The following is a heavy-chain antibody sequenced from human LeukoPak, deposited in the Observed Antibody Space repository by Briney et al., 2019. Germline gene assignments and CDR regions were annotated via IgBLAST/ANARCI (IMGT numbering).Heavy chain of an antibody. J-gene: IGHJ3*02. CDR3: ALVWFGDTEAFDI. V-gene: IGHV1-69*05. Sequence: SVKVSCKASGGTFSSYAISWVRQAPGQGLEWMGRIIPIFGTANCAQRFQGRVTITTDESTSTAYMELSSLRSEDTAVYYCALVWFGDTEAFDIWGQGTMVTVSS. D-gene: IGHD3-10*01. CDR1: GGTFSSYA. CDR2: IIPIFGTA.